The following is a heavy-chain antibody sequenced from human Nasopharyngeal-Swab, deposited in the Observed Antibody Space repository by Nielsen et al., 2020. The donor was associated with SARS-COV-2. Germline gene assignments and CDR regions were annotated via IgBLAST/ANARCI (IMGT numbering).Heavy chain of an antibody. Sequence: WVRQAPGQGLEWMRGIIPIFGTANYAQKFQGRVTITADESTSTAYMELSSLRSEDTAVYYCALITMVRGVTAGQLDPWGQGTPVTVSS. CDR2: IIPIFGTA. V-gene: IGHV1-69*01. J-gene: IGHJ5*02. D-gene: IGHD3-10*01. CDR3: ALITMVRGVTAGQLDP.